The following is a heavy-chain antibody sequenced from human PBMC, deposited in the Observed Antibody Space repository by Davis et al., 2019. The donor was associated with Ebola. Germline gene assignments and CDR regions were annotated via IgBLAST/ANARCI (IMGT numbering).Heavy chain of an antibody. Sequence: HSQTLSLTCAISGDSVSGSSGAWNWIRQSPSRGLEWLGRTYYNYKWYNDYAVSVKSRISINPDTSKNQFSLQLNSVTPEDTALYYCARGWLRAGMDVWGEGTTVTVPS. CDR1: GDSVSGSSGA. D-gene: IGHD5-18*01. CDR2: TYYNYKWYN. CDR3: ARGWLRAGMDV. V-gene: IGHV6-1*01. J-gene: IGHJ6*04.